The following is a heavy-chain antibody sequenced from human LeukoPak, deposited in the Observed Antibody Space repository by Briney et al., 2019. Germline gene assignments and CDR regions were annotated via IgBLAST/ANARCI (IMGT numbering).Heavy chain of an antibody. J-gene: IGHJ3*01. Sequence: PSQTLSLTCTVSGGSINSDNYYWHWLRQPPGKGLEWIGRIFSSGTTNYNPSLNSRVTISLDTSKNQFSLMLNSVTAADTAVYYCAREWSFWGQGTKVTVSS. V-gene: IGHV4-61*02. CDR1: GGSINSDNYY. D-gene: IGHD3-10*01. CDR3: AREWSF. CDR2: IFSSGTT.